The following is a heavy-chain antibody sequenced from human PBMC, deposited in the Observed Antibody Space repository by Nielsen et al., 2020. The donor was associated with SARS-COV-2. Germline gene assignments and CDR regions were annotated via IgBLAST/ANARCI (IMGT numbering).Heavy chain of an antibody. CDR2: ISWNSGSI. V-gene: IGHV3-9*01. Sequence: SLKISCAASGFTFDDYAMHWVRQAPGKGLEWVSGISWNSGSIGYADSVEGRFTISRDNAKNSLYLQMNSLRAEDTALYYCATAVAGTGNYWGQGTLVTVSS. CDR1: GFTFDDYA. J-gene: IGHJ4*02. CDR3: ATAVAGTGNY. D-gene: IGHD6-19*01.